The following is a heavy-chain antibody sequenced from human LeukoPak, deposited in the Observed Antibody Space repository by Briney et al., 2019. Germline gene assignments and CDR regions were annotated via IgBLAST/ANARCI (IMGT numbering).Heavy chain of an antibody. V-gene: IGHV3-23*01. CDR1: GFTFSSYG. CDR2: ISGSGGST. J-gene: IGHJ4*02. CDR3: AKDCSGGSCYSS. D-gene: IGHD2-15*01. Sequence: GGSLRLSCSASGFTFSSYGMSWVRQAPGKGLEWVSAISGSGGSTYYADSVKGRFTISRDNSKNTLYLQMNSLRAEDTAVYYCAKDCSGGSCYSSWGQGTLVTVSS.